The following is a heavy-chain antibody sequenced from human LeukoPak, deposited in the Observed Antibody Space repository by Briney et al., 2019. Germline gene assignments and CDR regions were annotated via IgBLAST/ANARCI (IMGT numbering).Heavy chain of an antibody. J-gene: IGHJ2*01. CDR1: GFTVSSNY. CDR3: VRGLSGVSSWYFDL. D-gene: IGHD7-27*01. Sequence: GGSLRLSCAASGFTVSSNYMSWVRQAPGKGLEWVSVIYSGGSTYYADSVKGRFTISRDNSKNTLYLQMNDLGAEDTALYYCVRGLSGVSSWYFDLWGRGTLVSVSS. CDR2: IYSGGST. V-gene: IGHV3-53*01.